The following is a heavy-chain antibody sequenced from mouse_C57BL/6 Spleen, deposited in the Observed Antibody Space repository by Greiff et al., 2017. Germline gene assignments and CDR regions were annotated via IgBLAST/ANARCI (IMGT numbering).Heavy chain of an antibody. V-gene: IGHV3-6*01. D-gene: IGHD1-1*01. CDR3: ARDGGYYGSSHWYFDV. CDR2: ISYDGSN. CDR1: GYSITSGYY. Sequence: VQLKESGPGLVKPSQSLSLTCSVTGYSITSGYYWNWIRQFPGNKLEWMGYISYDGSNNYNPSLKNRISITRDTSKNQFFLKLNSVTTEDTATYYCARDGGYYGSSHWYFDVWGTGTTVTVSS. J-gene: IGHJ1*03.